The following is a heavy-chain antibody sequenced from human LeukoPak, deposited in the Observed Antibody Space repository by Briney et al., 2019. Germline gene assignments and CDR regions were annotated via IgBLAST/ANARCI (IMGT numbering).Heavy chain of an antibody. CDR1: GYTFDENH. D-gene: IGHD2-8*02. CDR2: MNPKSGDT. CDR3: ARAGDESTGHYDSLHF. J-gene: IGHJ3*01. Sequence: AAVTVTFKASGYTFDENHIHWVRQGPAQGPEWMGWMNPKSGDTDSAQQFQSRLTMTRDSSIATASMHLSGLRLDDTGIYYCARAGDESTGHYDSLHFWGQGTMVTVSS. V-gene: IGHV1-2*02.